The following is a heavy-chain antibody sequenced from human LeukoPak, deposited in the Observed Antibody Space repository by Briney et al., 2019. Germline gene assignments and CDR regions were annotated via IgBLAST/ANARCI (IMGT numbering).Heavy chain of an antibody. J-gene: IGHJ4*02. D-gene: IGHD3-16*02. CDR1: GGSISSYY. Sequence: SETLSLTCTVSGGSISSYYWSWIRQPPGKGLEWIGYIYYSGSTNYNPSLQGRVTISVDTSKNQFSLKLSSVTAADTAVYYCARTDPRQVYRYDYWGQRTLVTVSS. CDR2: IYYSGST. CDR3: ARTDPRQVYRYDY. V-gene: IGHV4-59*01.